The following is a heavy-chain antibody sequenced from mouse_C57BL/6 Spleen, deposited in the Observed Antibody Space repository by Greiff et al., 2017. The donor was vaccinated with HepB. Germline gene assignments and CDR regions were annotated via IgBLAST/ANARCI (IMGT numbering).Heavy chain of an antibody. J-gene: IGHJ2*01. CDR1: GFTFSSYA. D-gene: IGHD2-3*01. CDR2: ISDGGSYT. V-gene: IGHV5-4*01. Sequence: EVHLQESGGGLVKPGGSLKLSCAASGFTFSSYAMSWVRQTPEKRLEWVATISDGGSYTYYPDNVKGRFTISRDNAKNNLYLQMSHLKSEDTAMYYCARGYDYVDYWGQGTTLTVSS. CDR3: ARGYDYVDY.